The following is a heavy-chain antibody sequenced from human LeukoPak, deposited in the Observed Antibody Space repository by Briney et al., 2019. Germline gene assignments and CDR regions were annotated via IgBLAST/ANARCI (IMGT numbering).Heavy chain of an antibody. D-gene: IGHD5-24*01. CDR1: GFHFATYW. J-gene: IGHJ4*02. Sequence: PGGSLRLSCAVSGFHFATYWMTWVRQAPGKGLEWVANIKQDGSKKSYVDSVKGRFTISRDNAKNSLYLQMNSLRAEDTAIYYCTRVGYIDEGIDYWGQGTLVTVSS. V-gene: IGHV3-7*04. CDR2: IKQDGSKK. CDR3: TRVGYIDEGIDY.